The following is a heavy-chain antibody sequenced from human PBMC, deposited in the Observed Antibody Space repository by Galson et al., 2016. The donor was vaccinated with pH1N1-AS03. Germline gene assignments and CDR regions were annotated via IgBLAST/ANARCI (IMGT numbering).Heavy chain of an antibody. V-gene: IGHV3-11*04. J-gene: IGHJ3*02. CDR2: ISSDSTTI. CDR3: ARTSGAYFGSAFDI. D-gene: IGHD1-26*01. CDR1: GFTFSDYY. Sequence: SLRLSCAASGFTFSDYYMSWIRQAPGKGLEWVSYISSDSTTIYYADSVKGRFTISRDNAKNSLYLQMNSLTAEDTAIYYCARTSGAYFGSAFDIWGQGTMVTVSS.